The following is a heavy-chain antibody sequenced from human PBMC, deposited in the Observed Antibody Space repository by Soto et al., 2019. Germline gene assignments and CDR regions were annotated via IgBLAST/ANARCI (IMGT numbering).Heavy chain of an antibody. V-gene: IGHV5-51*01. CDR2: IYPGDSDT. CDR3: ATNRLRQYYYGMDV. D-gene: IGHD3-10*01. CDR1: GYSFANYW. J-gene: IGHJ6*02. Sequence: GGPLKISCQGSGYSFANYWIAWGRQMPGKGLGWVGVIYPGDSDTRYSPSFRGQVTIAADKSISHVYLQWSSLKASDTAMYYCATNRLRQYYYGMDVWGQGTTVTVSS.